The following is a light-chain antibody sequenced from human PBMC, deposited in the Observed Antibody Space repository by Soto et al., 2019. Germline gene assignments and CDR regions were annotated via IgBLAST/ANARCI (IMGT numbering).Light chain of an antibody. J-gene: IGLJ1*01. CDR2: EVN. V-gene: IGLV2-14*01. Sequence: SVLAQPSSVSGSPGQSITISCTGTSTDVGGYNYVSWYQHHPGKGPKLIIYEVNNRPSGVSDRFSGSKSGNKASLTISNLEAEDESDYYCGSYTSTDTPFVFGTGTKATVL. CDR1: STDVGGYNY. CDR3: GSYTSTDTPFV.